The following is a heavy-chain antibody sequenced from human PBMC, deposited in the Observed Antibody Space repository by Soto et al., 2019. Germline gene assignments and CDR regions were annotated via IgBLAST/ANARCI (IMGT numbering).Heavy chain of an antibody. CDR1: GGTFSSYT. D-gene: IGHD6-13*01. CDR3: ARSGVEQQLVKGYDY. J-gene: IGHJ4*02. CDR2: IIPILGIA. Sequence: QVQLVQSGAEVKKPGSSVKVSCKASGGTFSSYTISWVRQAPGQGLEWMGRIIPILGIANYAQKCQGRVTITADKSTSTAYRELSSLRSEDTAVYYCARSGVEQQLVKGYDYWGQGTLVTVSS. V-gene: IGHV1-69*02.